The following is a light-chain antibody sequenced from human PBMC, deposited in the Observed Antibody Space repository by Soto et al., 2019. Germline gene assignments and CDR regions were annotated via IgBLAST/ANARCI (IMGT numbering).Light chain of an antibody. Sequence: DIPMNQSPSTLSASVGDRVTISCRASQSISIWLAWYQQKPGKAPKLQIYDASSLESGVPSRFSGSGSGTEFTLTISSLQPDDFATYYCQKYNTYPWTCGKG. V-gene: IGKV1-5*01. J-gene: IGKJ1*01. CDR3: QKYNTYPWT. CDR1: QSISIW. CDR2: DAS.